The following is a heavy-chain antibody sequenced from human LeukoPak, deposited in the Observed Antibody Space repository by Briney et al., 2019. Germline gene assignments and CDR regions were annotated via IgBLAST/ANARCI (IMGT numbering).Heavy chain of an antibody. V-gene: IGHV4-39*01. J-gene: IGHJ6*03. Sequence: PSETLSLTCTVSGGSISSSSYYWGWIRQPPGKGLEWIGSIYYSGSTCYNPSLKSRVTISVDTSKNQFSLKLSSVTAADTAVYYCARGRVGATFYYYYYMDVWGKGTTVTVSS. CDR1: GGSISSSSYY. CDR3: ARGRVGATFYYYYYMDV. D-gene: IGHD4/OR15-4a*01. CDR2: IYYSGST.